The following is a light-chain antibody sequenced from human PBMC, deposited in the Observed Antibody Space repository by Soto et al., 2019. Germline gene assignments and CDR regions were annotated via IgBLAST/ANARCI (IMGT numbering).Light chain of an antibody. CDR2: AAS. CDR3: QQYGSSRPWT. CDR1: QSISSYY. V-gene: IGKV3-20*01. Sequence: EIVLTQSPGTLSLSPGERATLSCRASQSISSYYLAWYQQKPGQAPRLLIHAASTRATGIPDRFSGSGSGTDFSLPISRLEPEDFAVYYCQQYGSSRPWTFGQGTRVDI. J-gene: IGKJ1*01.